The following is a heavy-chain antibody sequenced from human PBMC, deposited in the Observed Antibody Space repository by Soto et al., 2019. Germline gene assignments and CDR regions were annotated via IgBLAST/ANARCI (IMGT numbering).Heavy chain of an antibody. J-gene: IGHJ3*02. Sequence: PGESLKISCKASGYRFTNYWIGWVRQMPGKGLEWMGVIYPGDSDTRYSPSFQGQVTISADKSISTAYLQWSSLKASDTAIYYCASTDRGSTIVGGHDALYSWGQGTMVTVSS. V-gene: IGHV5-51*01. D-gene: IGHD5-12*01. CDR3: ASTDRGSTIVGGHDALYS. CDR2: IYPGDSDT. CDR1: GYRFTNYW.